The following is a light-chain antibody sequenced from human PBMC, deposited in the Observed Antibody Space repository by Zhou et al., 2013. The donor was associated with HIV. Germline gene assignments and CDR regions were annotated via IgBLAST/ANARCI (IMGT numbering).Light chain of an antibody. Sequence: EIVMTQSPATLSVSPGERATLSCRASQSVSDNLAWYQQRPGQAPRLLIYGASSRATGIPDRFSGSGSGTDFTLTISRLEPEDFAVYFCQQYAKSPWTFGQGTKVTIK. J-gene: IGKJ1*01. CDR2: GAS. V-gene: IGKV3-20*01. CDR3: QQYAKSPWT. CDR1: QSVSDN.